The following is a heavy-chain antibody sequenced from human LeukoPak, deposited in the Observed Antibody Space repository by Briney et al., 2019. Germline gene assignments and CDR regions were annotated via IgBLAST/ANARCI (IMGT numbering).Heavy chain of an antibody. J-gene: IGHJ4*02. CDR2: IYYSGST. CDR3: ARAHYDSSGYYFDY. D-gene: IGHD3-22*01. V-gene: IGHV4-39*07. CDR1: GGSISSSSYY. Sequence: PSEPLSLTFPVSGGSISSSSYYWGWIRPPPGKGLEWIGSIYYSGSTYYSPSLKSRVTISVDTSKNQFSLKLSSVTAADTAVYYCARAHYDSSGYYFDYWGQGTLVTVSS.